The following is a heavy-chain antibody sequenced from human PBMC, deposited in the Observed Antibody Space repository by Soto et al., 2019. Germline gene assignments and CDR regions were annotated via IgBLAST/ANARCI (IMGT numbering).Heavy chain of an antibody. CDR3: VLLRFGEPASFPLFDY. CDR2: ISGSGGST. D-gene: IGHD3-10*01. CDR1: GFTFSSYA. V-gene: IGHV3-23*01. J-gene: IGHJ4*02. Sequence: GGSLRLSCAASGFTFSSYAMSWVRQAPGKGLEWVSAISGSGGSTYYADSVKGRFTISRDNSKNTLYLQMNSLRAEDTAVYYCVLLRFGEPASFPLFDYWGQGTLVTVSS.